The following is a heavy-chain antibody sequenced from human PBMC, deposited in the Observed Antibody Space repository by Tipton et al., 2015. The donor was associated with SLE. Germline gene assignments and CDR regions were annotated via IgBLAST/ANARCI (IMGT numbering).Heavy chain of an antibody. D-gene: IGHD1-26*01. CDR2: IYSRGST. Sequence: LRLSCTVSGGSISSGSYYWSWIRQPAGKGLEWIGRIYSRGSTNYNLSLKSRVTISADTSKNQFSLNLSSVTAADTAVYYCAREAKYSGSYYNWFDTWGQGTLVTVSS. V-gene: IGHV4-61*02. CDR1: GGSISSGSYY. CDR3: AREAKYSGSYYNWFDT. J-gene: IGHJ5*02.